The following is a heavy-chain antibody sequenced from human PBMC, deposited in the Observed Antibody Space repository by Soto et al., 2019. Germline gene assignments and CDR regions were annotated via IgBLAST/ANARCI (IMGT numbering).Heavy chain of an antibody. J-gene: IGHJ3*02. Sequence: GGSLRLSCAASGFTVSSNYMSWVRQAPGKGLEWVSVIYSGGSTYYADSVKGRFTISRDNSKNTLYLQMNSLRAEDTAVYYCARDRLSAADNDAFDIWGQGTMVTVSS. V-gene: IGHV3-66*02. CDR3: ARDRLSAADNDAFDI. CDR1: GFTVSSNY. D-gene: IGHD3-10*01. CDR2: IYSGGST.